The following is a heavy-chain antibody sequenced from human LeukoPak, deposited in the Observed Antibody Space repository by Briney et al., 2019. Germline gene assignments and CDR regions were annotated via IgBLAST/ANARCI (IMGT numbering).Heavy chain of an antibody. D-gene: IGHD3-22*01. CDR3: ARDLTKYYYDSSGYLGY. Sequence: GASVKVSCKASGYTFTSYAMHWARQAPGQRLEWMGWINAGNGNTKYSQKFQGRVTITRDTSASTAYMELSSLRSEDTAVYYCARDLTKYYYDSSGYLGYWGQGTLVTVSS. CDR2: INAGNGNT. V-gene: IGHV1-3*01. CDR1: GYTFTSYA. J-gene: IGHJ4*02.